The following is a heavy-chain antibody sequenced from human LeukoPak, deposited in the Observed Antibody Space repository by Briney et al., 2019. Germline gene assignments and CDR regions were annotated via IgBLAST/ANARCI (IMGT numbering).Heavy chain of an antibody. CDR2: IYHSGST. V-gene: IGHV4-30-2*01. D-gene: IGHD3-10*01. Sequence: SQTLSLTCAVSGGSISSGGYSWSWIRQPPGKGLEWIGYIYHSGSTYYNPSLKSRVTISVDRSKNQFSLKLGSVTAADTAVYYCAGDPSHYGMDVWGQGTTVTVSS. CDR1: GGSISSGGYS. J-gene: IGHJ6*02. CDR3: AGDPSHYGMDV.